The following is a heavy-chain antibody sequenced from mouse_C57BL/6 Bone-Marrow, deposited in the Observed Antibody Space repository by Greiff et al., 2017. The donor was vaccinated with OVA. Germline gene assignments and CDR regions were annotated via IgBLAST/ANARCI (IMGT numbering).Heavy chain of an antibody. CDR2: ISGGGGNT. Sequence: EVMLVESGGGLVKPGGSLKLSCAASGFTFSSYTMSWVRQTPEKRLEWVATISGGGGNTYYPDSVKGRFTISRDNAKNTLYLQMSSLRSEDTALYYCARQMGWAYWGQGTLVTVSA. CDR1: GFTFSSYT. V-gene: IGHV5-9*01. CDR3: ARQMGWAY. J-gene: IGHJ3*01. D-gene: IGHD2-3*01.